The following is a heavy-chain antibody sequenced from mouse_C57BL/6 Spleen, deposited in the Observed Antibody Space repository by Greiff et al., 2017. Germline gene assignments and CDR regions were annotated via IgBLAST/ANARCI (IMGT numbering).Heavy chain of an antibody. Sequence: VQLQQSGAELVRPGSSVKMSCKTSGYTFTRSGINWVKQRPGQGLEWIGYIYIGNGYTAYNEKFKGTATLTSATSSSTAYMQLSSLTSDASAIYFCGSEEYYGSSYDYYCDDWGQGNTRTVAS. CDR1: GYTFTRSG. CDR3: GSEEYYGSSYDYYCDD. D-gene: IGHD1-1*01. J-gene: IGHJ2*01. V-gene: IGHV1-58*01. CDR2: IYIGNGYT.